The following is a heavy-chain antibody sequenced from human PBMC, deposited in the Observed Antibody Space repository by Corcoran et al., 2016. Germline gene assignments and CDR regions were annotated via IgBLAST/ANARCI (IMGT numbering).Heavy chain of an antibody. CDR2: ISAYNGNT. Sequence: QVQLVRSGAEVEKPGASVKVSCKASGSTFTRNAFSWVRQAPGQGLEWMGWISAYNGNTNYAQNFQGRVPMTTDASPSTAYMELRRLRSDDTAVYYCTRDGSRECSRARCYSGYYDYGMDVWGQGTTVSVSS. D-gene: IGHD2-2*01. CDR1: GSTFTRNA. CDR3: TRDGSRECSRARCYSGYYDYGMDV. J-gene: IGHJ6*02. V-gene: IGHV1-18*01.